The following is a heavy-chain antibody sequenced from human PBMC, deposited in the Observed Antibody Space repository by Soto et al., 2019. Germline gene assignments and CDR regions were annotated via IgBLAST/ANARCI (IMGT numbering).Heavy chain of an antibody. CDR2: ISLYSDGT. Sequence: GSSVKVSCKTSVYTFSNYVITWLLQSPGQPLEWLGWISLYSDGTNYAQKFQGRVSMTTDTSTTTAYMELRSLRSDDTAVYYCARVVPGAEAWFGPSGQGTLVAVSS. CDR3: ARVVPGAEAWFGP. D-gene: IGHD2-2*01. V-gene: IGHV1-18*01. J-gene: IGHJ5*02. CDR1: VYTFSNYV.